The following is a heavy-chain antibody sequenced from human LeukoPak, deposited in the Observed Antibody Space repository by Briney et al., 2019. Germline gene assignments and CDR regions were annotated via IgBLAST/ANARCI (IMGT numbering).Heavy chain of an antibody. CDR3: ARHSPSYYYDSSGYYRIAEYFQH. CDR2: IRSKANSYAT. J-gene: IGHJ1*01. V-gene: IGHV3-73*01. CDR1: GFTFSGSA. D-gene: IGHD3-22*01. Sequence: GGSLKLSCAASGFTFSGSAMHWVRQASGKGLEWVGRIRSKANSYATAYAASVKGRFTISRDDSKNTAYLQMNSLKTEDTAVYYCARHSPSYYYDSSGYYRIAEYFQHWGQGTLVTVSS.